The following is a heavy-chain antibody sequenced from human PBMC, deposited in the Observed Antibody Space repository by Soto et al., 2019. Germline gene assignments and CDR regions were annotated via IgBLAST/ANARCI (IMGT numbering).Heavy chain of an antibody. D-gene: IGHD6-13*01. Sequence: ASVKVSCETCVYTFTSYDMNCVRQAPGQGLEWVGWMNTNSDDTRSAQKFRGRLTLTRDKSMRAVYMKLSNLRPDDTAVYYCAREWSAAGHFYGMDVWGQGTTVTSP. CDR3: AREWSAAGHFYGMDV. CDR1: VYTFTSYD. CDR2: MNTNSDDT. J-gene: IGHJ6*02. V-gene: IGHV1-8*01.